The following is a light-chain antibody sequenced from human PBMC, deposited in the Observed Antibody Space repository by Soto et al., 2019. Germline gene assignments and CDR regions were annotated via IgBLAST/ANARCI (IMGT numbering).Light chain of an antibody. CDR1: QDMRNE. V-gene: IGKV1-17*01. Sequence: DIQMTQSPSSLSPSVKDRVTITCRASQDMRNELVWFQQKPGKAPQRLIYAAPSLHSGVPSRFSGSGSGTEFTLTISSLQSEDFATYYCLQHNSYPRTFGQGTKVDIK. J-gene: IGKJ1*01. CDR2: AAP. CDR3: LQHNSYPRT.